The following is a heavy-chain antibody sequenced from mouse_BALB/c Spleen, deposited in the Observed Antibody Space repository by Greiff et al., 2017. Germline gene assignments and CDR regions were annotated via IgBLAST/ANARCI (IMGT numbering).Heavy chain of an antibody. CDR3: ARGDYSAFAY. CDR2: ISYSGST. J-gene: IGHJ3*01. CDR1: GDSITSGY. D-gene: IGHD2-4*01. V-gene: IGHV3-8*02. Sequence: EVKLEESGPSLVKPSQTLSLTCSVTGDSITSGYWNWIRKFPGNKLEYMGYISYSGSTYYNPSLKSRISITRDTSKNQYYLQLNSVTTEDTATYYCARGDYSAFAYWGQGTLVTVSA.